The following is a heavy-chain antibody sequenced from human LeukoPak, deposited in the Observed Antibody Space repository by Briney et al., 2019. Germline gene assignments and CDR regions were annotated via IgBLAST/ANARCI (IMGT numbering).Heavy chain of an antibody. CDR2: IYYSGST. Sequence: KPSEPLSLTCTVSGGSISSYYWSWIRQPPGKGLEWIGYIYYSGSTNYNPSLKSRVTISVDTSKNQFSLKLSSVTAADTAVYYCTSVTGLNWFDPWGQGTLVTVSS. D-gene: IGHD2/OR15-2a*01. CDR3: TSVTGLNWFDP. CDR1: GGSISSYY. J-gene: IGHJ5*02. V-gene: IGHV4-59*01.